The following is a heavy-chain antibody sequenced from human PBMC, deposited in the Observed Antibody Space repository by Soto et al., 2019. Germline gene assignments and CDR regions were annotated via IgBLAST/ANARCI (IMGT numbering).Heavy chain of an antibody. V-gene: IGHV3-15*01. Sequence: PGGALRLSCAASGFTFSNAWMNGVRQTPGKGLEWVGLSKSKTAGGTTDYTAPVKGRFTISRDDSENTLYLQMNSLKVEDTALYYCVSEVSGAFHIWGQGTMVTVSS. CDR2: SKSKTAGGTT. CDR1: GFTFSNAW. CDR3: VSEVSGAFHI. J-gene: IGHJ3*02. D-gene: IGHD6-25*01.